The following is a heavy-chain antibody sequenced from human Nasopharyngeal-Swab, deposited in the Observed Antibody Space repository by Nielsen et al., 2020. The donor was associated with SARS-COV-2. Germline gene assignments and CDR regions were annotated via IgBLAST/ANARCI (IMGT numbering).Heavy chain of an antibody. CDR1: GASISSRNNY. CDR3: ARDESGDYLGLPFDH. V-gene: IGHV4-39*07. Sequence: SETLSLPCVVSGASISSRNNYWGWIRQSPGKGLEWIGAIFSSGSTYNPSLKSRVTMSVDTSKNQFSLKLTSVTAADTAVYYCARDESGDYLGLPFDHWGRGTLVTVSS. J-gene: IGHJ4*02. CDR2: IFSSGST. D-gene: IGHD4-17*01.